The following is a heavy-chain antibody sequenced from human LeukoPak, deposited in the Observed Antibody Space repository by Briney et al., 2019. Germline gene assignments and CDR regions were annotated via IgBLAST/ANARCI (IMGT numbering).Heavy chain of an antibody. CDR1: GFTFSSYA. CDR3: AKDSSYSSGWYIDY. CDR2: ISGSGGST. Sequence: GGSLRLSCAASGFTFSSYAMSWVRQAPGKGLEWVSAISGSGGSTYYADSVKGRFTISRDNSKNTLYLQMNSLRAEDTAVYYCAKDSSYSSGWYIDYWCQGTLVTVSS. V-gene: IGHV3-23*01. D-gene: IGHD6-19*01. J-gene: IGHJ4*02.